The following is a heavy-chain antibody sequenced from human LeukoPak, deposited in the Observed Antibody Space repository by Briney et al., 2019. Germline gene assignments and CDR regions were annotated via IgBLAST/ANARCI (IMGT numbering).Heavy chain of an antibody. Sequence: SETLSLTCTVSGGSISPYYRNWIRQPPGRALEWIGYIYNSGNTKYNPSLKSRLTISLDTSKNQFSLKLTSVTAADTAVYYCARNRAMTSGYDYWGQGSLVTVSS. CDR2: IYNSGNT. J-gene: IGHJ4*02. D-gene: IGHD5-12*01. V-gene: IGHV4-59*08. CDR1: GGSISPYY. CDR3: ARNRAMTSGYDY.